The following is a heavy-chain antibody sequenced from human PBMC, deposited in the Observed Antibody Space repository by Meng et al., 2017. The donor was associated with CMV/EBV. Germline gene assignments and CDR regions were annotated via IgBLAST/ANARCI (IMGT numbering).Heavy chain of an antibody. V-gene: IGHV3-21*01. CDR1: GFTFSSYS. CDR2: ISSSSSYI. J-gene: IGHJ4*02. D-gene: IGHD3-22*01. CDR3: ARQLPKSYYYDSSGYSY. Sequence: GESLKISCAASGFTFSSYSMNWVRQAPGKGLEWVSSISSSSSYIYYADSVKGRFTISRDNAKNSLYLQMNSLRAEDTAVYYCARQLPKSYYYDSSGYSYWGQGTLVTVSS.